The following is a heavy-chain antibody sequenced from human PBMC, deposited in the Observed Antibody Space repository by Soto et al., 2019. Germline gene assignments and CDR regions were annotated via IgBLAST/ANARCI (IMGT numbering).Heavy chain of an antibody. Sequence: GESLKISCNGSGYSFTSYWIGWVPQMPGKGLEWMWGIDPSDSYTNYSPSFQGHVTISADQAIRTAYLQWSRLKVSDTAMYSCERSTYYDYVWGSYRSIFDYWGQGPLVTVSS. CDR1: GYSFTSYW. V-gene: IGHV5-10-1*01. CDR2: IDPSDSYT. D-gene: IGHD3-16*02. J-gene: IGHJ4*02. CDR3: ERSTYYDYVWGSYRSIFDY.